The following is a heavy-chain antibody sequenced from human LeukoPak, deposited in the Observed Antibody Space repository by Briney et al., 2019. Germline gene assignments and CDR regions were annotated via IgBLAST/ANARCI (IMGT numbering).Heavy chain of an antibody. V-gene: IGHV4-34*01. CDR1: GGSFSGYY. D-gene: IGHD5-12*01. Sequence: SETLSLTCAVYGGSFSGYYWTWIRQPPGKGLEWIGEINHSGSTNYNPSLKSRVTISVDTSKNQFSLSLSSATAADTGVYYCASGRYSGYDLIHYYYYVDVWGKGTTVTISS. CDR2: INHSGST. CDR3: ASGRYSGYDLIHYYYYVDV. J-gene: IGHJ6*03.